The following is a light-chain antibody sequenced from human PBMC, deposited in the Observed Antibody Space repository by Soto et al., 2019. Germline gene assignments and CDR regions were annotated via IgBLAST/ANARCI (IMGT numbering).Light chain of an antibody. Sequence: DIPMTQSPSSLSASVGDRVTITCRASQDINNYLAWYQRKPGKPPKLLIYAASTLQSGVPSRFSGGGSGTDFTLTINSLQPEDVATYYCQRYNNGPPVTFGPGTKV. CDR1: QDINNY. V-gene: IGKV1-27*01. CDR3: QRYNNGPPVT. CDR2: AAS. J-gene: IGKJ3*01.